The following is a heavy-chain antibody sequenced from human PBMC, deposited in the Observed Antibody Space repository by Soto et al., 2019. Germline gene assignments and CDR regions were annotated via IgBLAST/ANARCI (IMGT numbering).Heavy chain of an antibody. D-gene: IGHD7-27*01. CDR1: GYNFRDYG. Sequence: SLRLSCTASGYNFRDYGVSWSRQAPGKGPEWVGFIKSKVHGGTTQYAASVKGRFTISRDDSNSIAYLQMNSLKVEDTALYYCTRDRDWGFDFWGQGILVTVS. J-gene: IGHJ4*02. CDR2: IKSKVHGGTT. CDR3: TRDRDWGFDF. V-gene: IGHV3-49*03.